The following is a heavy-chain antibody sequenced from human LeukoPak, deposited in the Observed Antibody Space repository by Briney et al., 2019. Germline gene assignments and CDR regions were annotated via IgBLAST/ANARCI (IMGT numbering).Heavy chain of an antibody. CDR1: GGTFSSYA. CDR3: ARDRDEGLGGFLEYY. D-gene: IGHD3-3*01. V-gene: IGHV1-69*13. Sequence: RASVKVSCKASGGTFSSYAISWVRQAPGQGLEWMGGIIPIVGTANYAQTLQGRVTITADESKSTAYMELSSLRSEDTAVYYCARDRDEGLGGFLEYYWGQGTLVTVSS. J-gene: IGHJ4*02. CDR2: IIPIVGTA.